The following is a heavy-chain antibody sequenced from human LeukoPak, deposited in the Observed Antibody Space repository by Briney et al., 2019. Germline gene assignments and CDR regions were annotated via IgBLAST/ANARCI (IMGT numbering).Heavy chain of an antibody. CDR1: GYTFTSYD. D-gene: IGHD6-13*01. CDR3: AREGVIAAAGTGWFDP. J-gene: IGHJ5*02. V-gene: IGHV1-8*01. Sequence: ASVKVSCKASGYTFTSYDINWVRQATGQGLEWMGWMNPNSGNTGYAQKFQGRVTMTRNTSISTAYMELSSLRSEDTAVYYCAREGVIAAAGTGWFDPWGQGTLVTVSS. CDR2: MNPNSGNT.